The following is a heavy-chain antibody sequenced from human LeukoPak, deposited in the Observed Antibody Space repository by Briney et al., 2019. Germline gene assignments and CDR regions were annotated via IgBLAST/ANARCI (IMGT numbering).Heavy chain of an antibody. CDR3: ASQLTPFDCSGGSCYSRMDAFDI. V-gene: IGHV5-51*01. Sequence: GESLKISCKGSGYSFTSYWIGWVRQMPGKGLEWVGIIYPGDSDTRYSPSFQGRVTISADKSISTAYLQWSSLKASDTAMYYCASQLTPFDCSGGSCYSRMDAFDIWGQGTMVTVSS. CDR2: IYPGDSDT. J-gene: IGHJ3*02. CDR1: GYSFTSYW. D-gene: IGHD2-15*01.